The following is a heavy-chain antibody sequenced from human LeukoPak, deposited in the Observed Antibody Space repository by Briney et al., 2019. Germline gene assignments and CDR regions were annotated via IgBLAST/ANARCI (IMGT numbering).Heavy chain of an antibody. CDR1: GFTFSSYW. CDR2: INSDGSST. V-gene: IGHV3-74*01. CDR3: VRGIEQQLRTLGY. Sequence: PGGSLRLSCAASGFTFSSYWMHWVRQAPGKGLVWVSRINSDGSSTSYADSVKGRSTISRDNAKHTLYLQMNSLRAEDTAVYYCVRGIEQQLRTLGYWGQGILVTVSS. J-gene: IGHJ4*02. D-gene: IGHD6-13*01.